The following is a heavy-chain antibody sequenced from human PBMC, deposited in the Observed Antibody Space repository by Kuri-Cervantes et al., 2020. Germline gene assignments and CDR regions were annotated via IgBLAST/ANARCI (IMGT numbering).Heavy chain of an antibody. Sequence: SLKISCAASGFTFDDYAMHWARQAPGKGLEWVSGISWNSGSIGYADSVKGRFTISRDNAKNSLYLQMNSLRAEDTAVYYCARSGQLWLLWANGAFDIWGQGTMVTVSS. D-gene: IGHD5-18*01. CDR1: GFTFDDYA. CDR3: ARSGQLWLLWANGAFDI. CDR2: ISWNSGSI. V-gene: IGHV3-9*01. J-gene: IGHJ3*02.